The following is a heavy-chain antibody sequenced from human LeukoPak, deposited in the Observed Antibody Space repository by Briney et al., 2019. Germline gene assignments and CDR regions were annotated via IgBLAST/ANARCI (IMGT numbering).Heavy chain of an antibody. D-gene: IGHD3-3*01. V-gene: IGHV1-69*04. J-gene: IGHJ3*02. CDR3: ARARSYYDFWSGYYSSGKLRLDAFDI. Sequence: SVKVSCKASGGTFSSYAISWVRQAPGQGLEWMGRIIPILGIANYAQKFQGRVTITADKSTSTAYMELSSLRSEDTAVYYCARARSYYDFWSGYYSSGKLRLDAFDIWGQGTMVTVSS. CDR1: GGTFSSYA. CDR2: IIPILGIA.